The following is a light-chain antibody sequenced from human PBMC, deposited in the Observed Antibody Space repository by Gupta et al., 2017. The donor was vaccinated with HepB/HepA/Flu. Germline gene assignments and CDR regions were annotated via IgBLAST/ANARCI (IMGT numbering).Light chain of an antibody. V-gene: IGLV1-44*01. CDR3: AVWDDSLNGPV. J-gene: IGLJ2*01. Sequence: QSVLGQPPSASGTPGQRVTIPCSGSSSNIGTKTVNWYQHLPGGAPKLLIYNNRQRPSGVSDRFSASKSGTSASLAIRGLQSEDEADYYCAVWDDSLNGPVFGGGTKLTVL. CDR2: NNR. CDR1: SSNIGTKT.